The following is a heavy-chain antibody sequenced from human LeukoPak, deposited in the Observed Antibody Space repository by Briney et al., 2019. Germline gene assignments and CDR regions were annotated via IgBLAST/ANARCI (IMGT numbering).Heavy chain of an antibody. CDR3: ASQSFGRFDP. J-gene: IGHJ5*02. D-gene: IGHD3-16*01. CDR1: GFTLSSNW. CDR2: IKEDGSVK. V-gene: IGHV3-7*02. Sequence: PGGSLRLSCAASGFTLSSNWMSWVRQAPGKGLEWVGNIKEDGSVKYYMDSVKGRFTISRGNAKNSLYLQMNSLRAEDTAVYYCASQSFGRFDPWGQGTRVTVSS.